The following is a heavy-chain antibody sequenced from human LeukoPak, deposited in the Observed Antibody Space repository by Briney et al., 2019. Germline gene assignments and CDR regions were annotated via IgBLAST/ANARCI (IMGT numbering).Heavy chain of an antibody. J-gene: IGHJ4*02. CDR1: GSTFTSYY. CDR2: INPNSGGT. CDR3: ARNSLPGYSSSWDLDY. V-gene: IGHV1-2*02. Sequence: GASVMVSCKPSGSTFTSYYMHWVRQAPGQGLEWIGWINPNSGGTNYAQKFQGRVIMTSDTAISTAYMELSRLRSDDTAVYYCARNSLPGYSSSWDLDYWGQGTLVTVSS. D-gene: IGHD6-13*01.